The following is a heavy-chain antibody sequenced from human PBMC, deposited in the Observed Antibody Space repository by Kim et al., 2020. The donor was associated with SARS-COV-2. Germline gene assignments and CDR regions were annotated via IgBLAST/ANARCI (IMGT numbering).Heavy chain of an antibody. Sequence: SVKGRFTISRDDSKSIAYLQMNSLKTEDTAVYYCTIPLWFGELLPYGMDVWGQGTTVTVSS. V-gene: IGHV3-49*02. J-gene: IGHJ6*02. CDR3: TIPLWFGELLPYGMDV. D-gene: IGHD3-10*01.